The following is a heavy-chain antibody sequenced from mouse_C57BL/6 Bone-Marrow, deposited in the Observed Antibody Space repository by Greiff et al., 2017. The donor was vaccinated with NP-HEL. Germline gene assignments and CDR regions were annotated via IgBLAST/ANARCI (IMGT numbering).Heavy chain of an antibody. Sequence: VQPQQSGAELARPGASVKLSCKASGYTFTSYGISWVKQRTGQGLEWIGEIYPRSGNTYYNEKFKGKATLTADKSSITAYMELRSLTSEDSAVYFCARSTTVVATPFAYWGQGTLVTVSA. V-gene: IGHV1-81*01. CDR3: ARSTTVVATPFAY. CDR2: IYPRSGNT. CDR1: GYTFTSYG. D-gene: IGHD1-1*01. J-gene: IGHJ3*01.